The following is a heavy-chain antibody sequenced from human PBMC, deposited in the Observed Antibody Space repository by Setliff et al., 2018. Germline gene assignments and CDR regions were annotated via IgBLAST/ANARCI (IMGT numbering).Heavy chain of an antibody. CDR1: DDSISSRHYY. J-gene: IGHJ6*03. CDR2: IYTSWST. CDR3: ARMSGFLYIDV. Sequence: SETLSLTCTVSDDSISSRHYYWSWIRQPAGKGLEWLGQIYTSWSTNYNPSLKSRVTMSVDTSKNQFSLKLSSVTAADTAVYYCARMSGFLYIDVWGKGTTVTVSS. D-gene: IGHD3-3*01. V-gene: IGHV4-61*09.